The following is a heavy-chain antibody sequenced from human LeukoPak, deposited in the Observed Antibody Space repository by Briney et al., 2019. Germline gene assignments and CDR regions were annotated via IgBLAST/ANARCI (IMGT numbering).Heavy chain of an antibody. J-gene: IGHJ6*03. CDR2: VRSDGTTK. CDR1: GFTFSSHG. Sequence: GGSLRLSCAASGFTFSSHGVHWVRQAPGKGLEWVAFVRSDGTTKYYADSVKGRFTISRDNSKNTLYLQMNSLRAEDTAVYYCATKSTFMDVWGKGTTVTVSS. V-gene: IGHV3-30*02. CDR3: ATKSTFMDV. D-gene: IGHD2-2*01.